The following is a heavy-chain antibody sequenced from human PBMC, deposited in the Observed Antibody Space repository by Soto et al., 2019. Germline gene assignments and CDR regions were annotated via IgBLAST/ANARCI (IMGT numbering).Heavy chain of an antibody. CDR3: AKAREPDGRWPFDH. Sequence: EVQLLESGGDLVPPGGSLRLSCAASGFTFRTYAMSWVRQAPGKGLEWVAGLFGSGGGISYADSVKGRFTITRDNSQNMLFVQRHNLGVADTDVYYCAKAREPDGRWPFDHWGRGTLVTVSS. CDR2: LFGSGGGI. J-gene: IGHJ4*02. CDR1: GFTFRTYA. V-gene: IGHV3-23*01. D-gene: IGHD2-15*01.